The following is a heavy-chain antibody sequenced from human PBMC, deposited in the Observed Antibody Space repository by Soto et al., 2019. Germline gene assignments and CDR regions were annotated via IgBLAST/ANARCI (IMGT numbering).Heavy chain of an antibody. CDR3: ARPGDYVGGYFDY. CDR1: GGSISSSSYY. V-gene: IGHV4-39*01. D-gene: IGHD4-17*01. CDR2: IYYSGST. J-gene: IGHJ4*02. Sequence: SETLSLTCTVSGGSISSSSYYWGWIRQPPGKGLEWIGSIYYSGSTYYNPSLKSRVTISVDTSKNQFSLKLSSVTAADTAVYYCARPGDYVGGYFDYWGQGTLVTVSS.